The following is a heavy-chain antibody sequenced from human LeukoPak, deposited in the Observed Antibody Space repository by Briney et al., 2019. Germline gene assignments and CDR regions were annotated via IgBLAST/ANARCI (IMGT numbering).Heavy chain of an antibody. V-gene: IGHV1-8*01. J-gene: IGHJ4*02. CDR2: MNPNSGNT. CDR1: GYTFTSYD. D-gene: IGHD6-13*01. Sequence: ASVKVSCKASGYTFTSYDINWVRQATGQGLEWMRWMNPNSGNTGYAQKFQGRVTMTRNTSISTAYMELSSLRSEDTAVYYCARSSIAAQKTGIDYWGQGTLVTVSS. CDR3: ARSSIAAQKTGIDY.